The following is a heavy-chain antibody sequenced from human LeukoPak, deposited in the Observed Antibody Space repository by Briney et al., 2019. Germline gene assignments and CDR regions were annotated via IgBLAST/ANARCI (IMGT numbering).Heavy chain of an antibody. CDR3: ARAIDTSGYYVAEEAYFDY. Sequence: ASVKVSCEASGYTFTSYGISWVRQAPGQGLEWMGWISTYNGNTNYVQKVQGRVTMTTDTSTSTAYMELRSLRVDDTAVYYCARAIDTSGYYVAEEAYFDYWGQGTLVTVSS. D-gene: IGHD3-22*01. CDR1: GYTFTSYG. CDR2: ISTYNGNT. V-gene: IGHV1-18*01. J-gene: IGHJ4*02.